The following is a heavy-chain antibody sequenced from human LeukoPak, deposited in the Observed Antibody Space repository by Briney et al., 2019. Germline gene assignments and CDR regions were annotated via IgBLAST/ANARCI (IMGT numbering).Heavy chain of an antibody. D-gene: IGHD4-17*01. J-gene: IGHJ3*01. V-gene: IGHV1-18*01. CDR1: GYTFTSYG. CDR2: IRPYTGDT. CDR3: ARGAYGEVSFDF. Sequence: ASVKVSCKASGYTFTSYGITWVRQAPGQGLEWVGWIRPYTGDTNYAQKLQGRVTMTTDTSTSTGYMDLRSPRSDDTAMYYCARGAYGEVSFDFWGQGTMVTVSS.